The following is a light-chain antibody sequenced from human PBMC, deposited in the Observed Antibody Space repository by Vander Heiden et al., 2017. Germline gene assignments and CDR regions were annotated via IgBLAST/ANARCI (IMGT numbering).Light chain of an antibody. CDR2: DVS. J-gene: IGLJ2*01. V-gene: IGLV2-14*01. Sequence: QSALTPPAPASRSPGPASTISCTGSSSDVGGYNDDCWHQQHPGKAPKLMNYDVSKRPAGVSHRFSGYKSGNTASLTISGLQAEEEADYYRSSDTSSSTVVFGGGTKLTVL. CDR1: SSDVGGYND. CDR3: SSDTSSSTVV.